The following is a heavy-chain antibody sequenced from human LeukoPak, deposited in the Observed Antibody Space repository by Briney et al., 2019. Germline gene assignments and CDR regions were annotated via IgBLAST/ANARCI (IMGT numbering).Heavy chain of an antibody. CDR1: GYSFTSYW. Sequence: GETLKISCKGSGYSFTSYWIGWVRQMPGKGLEWMGIIYPGDSDTRYSPSFQGQVTISADKSISTAYLQWSSLKASDTAMYYCARLGDGGYDFWSGSYGMDVWGQGTTVTVSS. J-gene: IGHJ6*02. D-gene: IGHD3-3*01. CDR2: IYPGDSDT. V-gene: IGHV5-51*01. CDR3: ARLGDGGYDFWSGSYGMDV.